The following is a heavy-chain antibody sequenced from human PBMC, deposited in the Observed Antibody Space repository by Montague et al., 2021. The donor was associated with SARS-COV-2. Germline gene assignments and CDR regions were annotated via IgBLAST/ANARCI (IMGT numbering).Heavy chain of an antibody. J-gene: IGHJ6*02. CDR1: GFTVSSNY. V-gene: IGHV3-66*01. D-gene: IGHD3-9*01. CDR2: IYSGGST. Sequence: SLRLSCAASGFTVSSNYMSWVRQAPGKGLEWVSVIYSGGSTYYADSVKGRFTISRDNSKNTLYLQMNSLRAEDTAVYYCARDRHWTNTYYDILTGYRYYYYGMDVWGQGTTVIVSS. CDR3: ARDRHWTNTYYDILTGYRYYYYGMDV.